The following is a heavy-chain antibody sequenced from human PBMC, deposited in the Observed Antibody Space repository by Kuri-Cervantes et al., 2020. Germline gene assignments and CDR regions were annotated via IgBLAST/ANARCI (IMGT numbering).Heavy chain of an antibody. CDR2: ITGSGGST. CDR1: GFTFSSYW. CDR3: AKVLSNTWQADY. D-gene: IGHD2-2*01. Sequence: GGSLRLSCAASGFTFSSYWMHWVRQAPGKGLEWVSGITGSGGSTYYADSVKGRFTISRDNSKNTLYLQMDSLRAEDTAVYYGAKVLSNTWQADYWGQGTLVTVSS. V-gene: IGHV3-23*01. J-gene: IGHJ4*02.